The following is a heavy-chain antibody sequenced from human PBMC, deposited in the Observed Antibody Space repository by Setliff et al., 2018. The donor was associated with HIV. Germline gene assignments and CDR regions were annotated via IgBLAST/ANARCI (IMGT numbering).Heavy chain of an antibody. CDR2: ISYDGSNK. CDR3: ARETMYDSRGYLSHYFDY. D-gene: IGHD3-22*01. CDR1: GFTFSNYA. J-gene: IGHJ4*02. Sequence: GGSLRLSCAASGFTFSNYAMHWVRQAPGKGLEWVAVISYDGSNKYYADSVKGRFTVSRDNSKNTLYLQMNSLRVEDTAVYYCARETMYDSRGYLSHYFDYWGQGTPVTVSS. V-gene: IGHV3-30-3*01.